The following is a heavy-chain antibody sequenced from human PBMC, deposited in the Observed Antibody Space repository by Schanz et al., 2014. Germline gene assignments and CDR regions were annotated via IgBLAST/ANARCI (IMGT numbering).Heavy chain of an antibody. J-gene: IGHJ3*02. V-gene: IGHV4-28*07. CDR3: ASKGLTTDAFDI. CDR1: GYSINTSDW. CDR2: IYYSGST. Sequence: QVQLQESGPGLVKPSDTLSLTCAVSGYSINTSDWWGWIRQPPGKGREWIGSIYYSGSTSYNPSLKSRVPMDVDTSKNQFSLNRRSVAAVDTAVYYCASKGLTTDAFDIWGQGTMVTVSS. D-gene: IGHD2-8*01.